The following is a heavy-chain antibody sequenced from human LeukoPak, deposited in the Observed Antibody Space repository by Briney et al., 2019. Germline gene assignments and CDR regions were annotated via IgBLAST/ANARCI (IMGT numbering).Heavy chain of an antibody. CDR2: ISGSGGST. V-gene: IGHV3-23*01. CDR1: VFTSSSSA. Sequence: GGSLRLSCAASVFTSSSSAMSWVRQAPGKGLERVSAISGSGGSTYYAASVKGRFTISRDNSKNTLYLQMNSLRAEYTAVYYCACGAVTTRPYDYWGQGTLVTVSS. J-gene: IGHJ4*02. CDR3: ACGAVTTRPYDY. D-gene: IGHD4-17*01.